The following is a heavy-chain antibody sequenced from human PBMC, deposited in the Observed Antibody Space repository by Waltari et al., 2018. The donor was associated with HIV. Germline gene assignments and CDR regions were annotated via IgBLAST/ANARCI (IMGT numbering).Heavy chain of an antibody. J-gene: IGHJ4*01. Sequence: QVQLVESGGGLVQPGGSLRLSCSASGFNFKNYAFHWVRQAPGQGLEWLALISADGRSQFYTESVQGRFIVSRDNFGNTVYLQINGVDHEDAALYFGARAARQWLIQYWGHGTLVTVSS. CDR1: GFNFKNYA. V-gene: IGHV3-30*07. CDR2: ISADGRSQ. D-gene: IGHD6-19*01. CDR3: ARAARQWLIQY.